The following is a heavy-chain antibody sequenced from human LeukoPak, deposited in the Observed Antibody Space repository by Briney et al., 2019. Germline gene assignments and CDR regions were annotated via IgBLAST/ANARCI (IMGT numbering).Heavy chain of an antibody. CDR2: ISSSSSYI. V-gene: IGHV3-21*01. Sequence: GGSLRLSCAASGFTFSSYSMNWVGQAPGKGLEGVSSISSSSSYIYYADSVKGRFTISRDNAKNSLYLQMNSLRAEDTAVYYCARDHSSSDMDVWGQGTTVTVSS. D-gene: IGHD2-2*01. CDR3: ARDHSSSDMDV. CDR1: GFTFSSYS. J-gene: IGHJ6*02.